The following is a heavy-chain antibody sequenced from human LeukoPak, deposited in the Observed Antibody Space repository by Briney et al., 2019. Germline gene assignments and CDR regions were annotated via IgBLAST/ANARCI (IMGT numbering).Heavy chain of an antibody. J-gene: IGHJ4*02. V-gene: IGHV4-61*02. CDR2: IYTSGST. Sequence: SETLSLTCTVSGGSISSGSYFWSWIRQPAGKGLEWIGRIYTSGSTNYNPSLKSRVTISVDTSKNQFSLKLSSVTAADTAVYYCARLSTVTTSFDYWGQGTLVTVSS. CDR3: ARLSTVTTSFDY. CDR1: GGSISSGSYF. D-gene: IGHD4-17*01.